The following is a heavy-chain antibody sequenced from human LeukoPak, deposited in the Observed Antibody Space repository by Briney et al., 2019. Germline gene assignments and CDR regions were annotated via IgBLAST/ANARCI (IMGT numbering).Heavy chain of an antibody. J-gene: IGHJ4*02. V-gene: IGHV3-9*01. CDR3: AKAAGVLEWLLPFDY. CDR1: GFTFDDYA. CDR2: ISWNSDSI. Sequence: PGGSLRLSCAASGFTFDDYAMHWVRQAPGKGLEWVSGISWNSDSIGYADSVKGRFTISRDNAKNSLYLQMNSLRAEDTALYYCAKAAGVLEWLLPFDYWGQGTLVTVSS. D-gene: IGHD3-3*01.